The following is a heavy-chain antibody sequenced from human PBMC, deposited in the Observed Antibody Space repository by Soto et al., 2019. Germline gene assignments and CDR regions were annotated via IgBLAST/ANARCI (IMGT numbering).Heavy chain of an antibody. D-gene: IGHD2-21*01. V-gene: IGHV1-69*01. CDR2: INPMSRTA. CDR1: GDTSTTYV. J-gene: IGHJ4*02. Sequence: VQLVQSGSEVKKPGSSVKVSCKASGDTSTTYVVSWVRQAPGNGLEWMGGINPMSRTAKYAEKYSGRVTITADEATKTVYLDLTPLRFEDTAVYFCVRGTYCGASCYFAREYWGQGTLVAVSS. CDR3: VRGTYCGASCYFAREY.